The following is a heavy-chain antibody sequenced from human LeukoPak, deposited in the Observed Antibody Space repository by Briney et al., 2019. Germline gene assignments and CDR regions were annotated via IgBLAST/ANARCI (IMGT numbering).Heavy chain of an antibody. V-gene: IGHV3-30*02. J-gene: IGHJ5*02. CDR2: IRYDGSNK. Sequence: QAGGSLRLSCAASGFAFSSYSMNWVRQAPGKGLEWVAFIRYDGSNKYYADSVKGRFTISRDNSKNTLYLQMNSLRAEDTAVYYCAKGPTKVRGSWFDPWGQGTLVTVSS. D-gene: IGHD3-10*01. CDR1: GFAFSSYS. CDR3: AKGPTKVRGSWFDP.